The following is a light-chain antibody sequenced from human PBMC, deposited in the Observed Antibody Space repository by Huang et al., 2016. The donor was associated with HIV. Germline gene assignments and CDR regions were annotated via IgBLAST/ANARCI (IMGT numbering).Light chain of an antibody. V-gene: IGKV3-11*01. CDR1: QSVSTY. CDR3: QQRSNWPPLT. J-gene: IGKJ4*01. CDR2: DSS. Sequence: ELVLTQSPATLSLSPGERATLSCSASQSVSTYLAWYQQKTGEAPRLLIYDSSNRATGIPARFSGSGSGTGFTLTINSLEPEDSAVYYCQQRSNWPPLTLGGGTKVEI.